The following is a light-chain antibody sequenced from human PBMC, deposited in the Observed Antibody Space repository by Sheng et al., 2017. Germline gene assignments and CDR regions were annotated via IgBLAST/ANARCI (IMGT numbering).Light chain of an antibody. V-gene: IGKV3-11*01. J-gene: IGKJ4*01. CDR3: QQYGNSPPT. CDR1: QSVSSY. Sequence: EIVLTQSPATLSLSPGERATLSCRASQSVSSYLAWYQQKPGQAPRLLIYDASNRATGIPARFSGSGSGTDFTLTISSLEPEDFAVYYCQQYGNSPPTFGGGTRVDLK. CDR2: DAS.